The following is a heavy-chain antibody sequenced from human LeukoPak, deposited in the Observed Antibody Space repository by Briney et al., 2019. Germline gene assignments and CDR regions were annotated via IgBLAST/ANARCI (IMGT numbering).Heavy chain of an antibody. D-gene: IGHD4-17*01. CDR2: IYPGDSDA. Sequence: GESLKISCKGSGYSFANYWIGWVRQMPGKGLEWMGFIYPGDSDARYSPSFQGQVPLSADKSINTAYLQWSSLRASDTAMYYCATKLHGDYFDYWGQGSLVTVFS. V-gene: IGHV5-51*01. CDR3: ATKLHGDYFDY. J-gene: IGHJ4*02. CDR1: GYSFANYW.